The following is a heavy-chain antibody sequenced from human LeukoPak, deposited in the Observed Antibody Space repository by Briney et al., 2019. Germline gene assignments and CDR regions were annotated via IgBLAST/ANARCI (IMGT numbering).Heavy chain of an antibody. D-gene: IGHD2-15*01. CDR1: GFTFSSYA. CDR2: ISGSGGST. V-gene: IGHV3-23*01. Sequence: GGSLRLSCAASGFTFSSYAMSWVRKAPGKGLEWVSAISGSGGSTYYADSVKGRFTISRDNSKNTLYLQMNSLRAEDTAVYYCAKVPIVVVVGYFDYWGQGTLVTVSS. J-gene: IGHJ4*02. CDR3: AKVPIVVVVGYFDY.